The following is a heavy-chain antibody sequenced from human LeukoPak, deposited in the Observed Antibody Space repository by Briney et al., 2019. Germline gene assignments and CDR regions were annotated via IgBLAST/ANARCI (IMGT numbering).Heavy chain of an antibody. J-gene: IGHJ4*02. V-gene: IGHV4-38-2*01. D-gene: IGHD2-21*02. CDR2: IYHSGST. CDR1: GYSISSGYY. CDR3: ARAGVTPNYFDY. Sequence: PSETLSLTCAVSGYSISSGYYWGWIRQPPGKGLEWIGSIYHSGSTYYNPSLKSRVTISVDTSKNQFSLKLSSVTAADTAVYYCARAGVTPNYFDYWGQGTLVTVSS.